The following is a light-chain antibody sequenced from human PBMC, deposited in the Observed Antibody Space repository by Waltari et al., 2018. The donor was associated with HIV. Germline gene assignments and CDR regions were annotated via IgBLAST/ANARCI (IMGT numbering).Light chain of an antibody. J-gene: IGLJ2*01. CDR1: NIGRRS. Sequence: YVLTQAPSESVAPGQTARISWGGGNIGRRSVQWYPQKPGKAPALAIYHDSARPSGIPERFAGSIAGTTVPLTISGVESGDEAHYYCQGRDPPSEQILFGGGTRLTAL. CDR2: HDS. CDR3: QGRDPPSEQIL. V-gene: IGLV3-21*02.